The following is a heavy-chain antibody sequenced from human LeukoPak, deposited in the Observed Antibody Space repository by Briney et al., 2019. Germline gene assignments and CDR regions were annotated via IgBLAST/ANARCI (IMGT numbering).Heavy chain of an antibody. CDR2: ISAYNGNT. CDR3: ARDLVVVPAAMARLYYYYYMDV. V-gene: IGHV1-18*01. Sequence: ASVKVSCKASGYTFTSYGISWVRQAPGQGLEWMGWISAYNGNTNYAQKLQGRVTMTTDTSTSTAYMELRSLRSEDTAVYYCARDLVVVPAAMARLYYYYYMDVWGKGTTVTVSS. CDR1: GYTFTSYG. J-gene: IGHJ6*03. D-gene: IGHD2-2*01.